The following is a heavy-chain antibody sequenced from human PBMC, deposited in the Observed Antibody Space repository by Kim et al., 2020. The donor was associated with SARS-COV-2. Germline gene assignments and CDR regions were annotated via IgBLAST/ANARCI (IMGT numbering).Heavy chain of an antibody. J-gene: IGHJ4*02. CDR3: AKDLASYDILTGLEPDY. V-gene: IGHV3-23*01. CDR1: GFTFSSYA. D-gene: IGHD3-9*01. Sequence: GGSLRLSCAASGFTFSSYAMSWVRQAPGKGLEWVSAISGSGGSTYYADSVKGRFTISRDNSKNTLYLQMNSLRAEDTAVYYCAKDLASYDILTGLEPDYWGRGTLVTVSS. CDR2: ISGSGGST.